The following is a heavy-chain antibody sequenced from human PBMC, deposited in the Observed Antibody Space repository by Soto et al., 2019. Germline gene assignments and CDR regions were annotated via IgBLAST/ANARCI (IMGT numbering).Heavy chain of an antibody. J-gene: IGHJ4*02. CDR2: ITANNVNT. CDR1: GYTFTSYG. CDR3: AIDMGGYSFEPTDY. Sequence: ASVKVSCKTSGYTFTSYGISWVRQAPGQGLEWMGWITANNVNTNYAQKFQGRVTMTTDTSTATAYMELRSLRSDDTAVYYCAIDMGGYSFEPTDYWGPGTLVTVS. D-gene: IGHD3-22*01. V-gene: IGHV1-18*01.